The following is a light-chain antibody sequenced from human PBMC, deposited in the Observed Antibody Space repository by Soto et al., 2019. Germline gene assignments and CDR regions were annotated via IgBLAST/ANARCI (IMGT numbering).Light chain of an antibody. J-gene: IGLJ1*01. Sequence: SLLTQPASVSGSPGQSITISCTGTSSYFGTYNYVSWYQLHPGKAPKLMVYEVSNRPSGVSNRFSGSKSGNTASLTVSGLQAEDEADYYCSSYAGSSNVFGTGTKVTVI. V-gene: IGLV2-14*01. CDR1: SSYFGTYNY. CDR2: EVS. CDR3: SSYAGSSNV.